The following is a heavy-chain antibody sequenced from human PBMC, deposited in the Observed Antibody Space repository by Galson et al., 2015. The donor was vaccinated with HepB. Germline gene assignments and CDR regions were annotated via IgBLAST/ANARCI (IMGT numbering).Heavy chain of an antibody. V-gene: IGHV3-7*05. CDR2: IKEDGSEK. Sequence: SLRLSCAASEFILSMYWMNWVRQAPGKGLEWVANIKEDGSEKNYVDSVKGRFTISRDNAKNSLYLQMNSLRAEDTAVYYCARVKRGEWYSFYYYGMDAWGQGTTVTVSS. CDR3: ARVKRGEWYSFYYYGMDA. J-gene: IGHJ6*02. D-gene: IGHD3-10*01. CDR1: EFILSMYW.